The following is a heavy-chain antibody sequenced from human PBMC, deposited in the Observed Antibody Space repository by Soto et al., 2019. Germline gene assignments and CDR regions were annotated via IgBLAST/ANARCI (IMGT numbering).Heavy chain of an antibody. V-gene: IGHV4-59*12. CDR1: GGSISSYY. J-gene: IGHJ6*02. D-gene: IGHD2-15*01. CDR2: IYYSGST. CDR3: ARDARLGGGIDYYGLAV. Sequence: SETLSLTCTVSGGSISSYYWSWIRQPPGKGLEWIGYIYYSGSTNYNPSLKSRVTISVDTSKNQFSLKLSSVTAADTAVYYCARDARLGGGIDYYGLAVWGQGTTVTVSS.